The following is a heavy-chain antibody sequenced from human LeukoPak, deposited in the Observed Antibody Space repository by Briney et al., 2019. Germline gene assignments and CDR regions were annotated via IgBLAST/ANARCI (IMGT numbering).Heavy chain of an antibody. CDR2: IGGSGGST. CDR3: AKHRAVAGTPNYYYGMDV. J-gene: IGHJ6*02. Sequence: PGGSLRLSCAASGFTFSSYAMSWVRQAPGKGLEWVSAIGGSGGSTYYADSVKGRFTISRDNSKNTLYLQMNSLRAEDTAVYYCAKHRAVAGTPNYYYGMDVWGQGTTVTVSS. CDR1: GFTFSSYA. V-gene: IGHV3-23*01. D-gene: IGHD6-19*01.